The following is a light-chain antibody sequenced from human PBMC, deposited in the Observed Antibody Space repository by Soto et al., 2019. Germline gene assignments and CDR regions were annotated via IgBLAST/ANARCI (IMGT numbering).Light chain of an antibody. CDR3: QQYNKWPSWT. Sequence: EIVLTQSPATLSLSPGERATLSCRASQSVSSYLAWYQQKPGQAPRLLIYDASNRATGIPARFSGSGSGTEFSLTIGSLQSEDLAVYYCQQYNKWPSWTFGQGTKVDIK. V-gene: IGKV3-11*01. CDR1: QSVSSY. J-gene: IGKJ1*01. CDR2: DAS.